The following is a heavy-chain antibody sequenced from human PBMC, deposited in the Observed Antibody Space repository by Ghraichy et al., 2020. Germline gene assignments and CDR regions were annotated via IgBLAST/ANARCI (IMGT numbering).Heavy chain of an antibody. CDR3: ARDKRGIAVAGTETAFDI. CDR1: GGSISSSNW. D-gene: IGHD6-19*01. J-gene: IGHJ3*02. Sequence: SETLSLTCAVSGGSISSSNWWSWVRQPPGKGLEWIGEIYHSGSTNYNPSLKSRVTISVDKSKNQFSLKLSSVTAADTAVYYCARDKRGIAVAGTETAFDIWGQGTMVTVSS. V-gene: IGHV4-4*02. CDR2: IYHSGST.